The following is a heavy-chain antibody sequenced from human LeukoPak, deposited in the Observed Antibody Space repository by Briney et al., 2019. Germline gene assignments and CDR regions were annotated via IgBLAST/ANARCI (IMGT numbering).Heavy chain of an antibody. CDR3: ARTYCGGDCHDAFDI. V-gene: IGHV4-59*01. CDR2: TYYSGST. J-gene: IGHJ3*02. Sequence: PSETLSLTCTVSGGSISSYYWSWIRQPPGKGLEWIGYTYYSGSTNYNPSLKSRVTMSVDTSKNQFSLKLSSVTAADTAVYYCARTYCGGDCHDAFDIWGQGTMVTVSS. D-gene: IGHD2-21*02. CDR1: GGSISSYY.